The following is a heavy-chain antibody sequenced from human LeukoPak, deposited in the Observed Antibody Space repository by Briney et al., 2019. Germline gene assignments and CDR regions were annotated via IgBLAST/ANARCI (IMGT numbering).Heavy chain of an antibody. CDR2: ISSSSSYI. V-gene: IGHV3-21*01. CDR1: GFTFSSYS. J-gene: IGHJ6*02. CDR3: ARDPEGYYYYYGMDV. Sequence: GGSLRLSCAASGFTFSSYSMNWVRQAPGKGLEWVSSISSSSSYIYHADSVKGRFTISRDNAKNSLYLQMNSLRAEDTAVYYCARDPEGYYYYYGMDVWGQGTTVTVSS.